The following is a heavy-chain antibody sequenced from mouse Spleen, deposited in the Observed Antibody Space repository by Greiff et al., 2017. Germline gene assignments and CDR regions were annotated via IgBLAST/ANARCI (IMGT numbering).Heavy chain of an antibody. D-gene: IGHD2-3*01. J-gene: IGHJ3*01. Sequence: VQLQQPGAELVKPGASVKLSCTASGFNITGYYMHWVKQRTEQGLEWIGRIDPDDGGTKYAAKFQGKATMTADKSSNTAYLQLSSLTSEDAAVYYCARPYDGYPFWFAYWGQGTLVTVSA. CDR2: IDPDDGGT. V-gene: IGHV14-2*01. CDR3: ARPYDGYPFWFAY. CDR1: GFNITGYY.